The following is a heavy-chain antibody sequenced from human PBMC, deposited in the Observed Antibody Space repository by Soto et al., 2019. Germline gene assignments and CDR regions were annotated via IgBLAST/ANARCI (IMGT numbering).Heavy chain of an antibody. V-gene: IGHV3-7*01. J-gene: IGHJ4*02. D-gene: IGHD3-9*01. CDR2: IKQDGTEK. Sequence: GGSLRLSCAASGFTFNTYSMSWVRQAPGKGLEWVATIKQDGTEKYYVDSVRGRCTISRDNAQNSLLLQISSLRAEDTAVYYCARLELRYFDWLYGYFDHWGQGALVTVSS. CDR1: GFTFNTYS. CDR3: ARLELRYFDWLYGYFDH.